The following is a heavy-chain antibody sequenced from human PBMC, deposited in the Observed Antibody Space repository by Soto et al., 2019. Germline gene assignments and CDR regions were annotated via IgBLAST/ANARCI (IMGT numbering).Heavy chain of an antibody. CDR1: GGTFSSYA. Sequence: QVQLVQSGAEVKKPGSSVKVSCKASGGTFSSYAITWVRQAPGQGLEWMGGIIPIFGTANYAPKFQGRVTVTADESTTTAYMELSSLTSEDTAVYYCARGGSVYYVYYYYYGMDVWGQGTTVTVSS. CDR2: IIPIFGTA. V-gene: IGHV1-69*12. D-gene: IGHD3-22*01. J-gene: IGHJ6*02. CDR3: ARGGSVYYVYYYYYGMDV.